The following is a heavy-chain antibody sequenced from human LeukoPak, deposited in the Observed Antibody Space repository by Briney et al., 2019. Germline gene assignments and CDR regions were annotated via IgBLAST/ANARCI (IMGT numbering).Heavy chain of an antibody. CDR3: AKDSGSYGRSGGC. V-gene: IGHV3-23*01. Sequence: GGSLRLSCAASGSTFSSYTMKWVRQAPGKGLEWVSEIDGSGGGIYYADSVKGRFTISRDNSKNTLYLQMNSLRAEDTAVYYCAKDSGSYGRSGGCWGQGTLVTVSS. CDR2: IDGSGGGI. J-gene: IGHJ4*02. D-gene: IGHD1-26*01. CDR1: GSTFSSYT.